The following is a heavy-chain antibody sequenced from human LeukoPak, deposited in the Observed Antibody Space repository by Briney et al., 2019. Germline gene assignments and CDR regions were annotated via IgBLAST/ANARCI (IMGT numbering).Heavy chain of an antibody. CDR3: ARGPTRYYFDY. D-gene: IGHD1/OR15-1a*01. CDR1: GGSASFYY. Sequence: SETLSLTCTVSGGSASFYYWSWIRQPPGRGLEWIGYIYYSGNTNYNPSLKSPVSISIDTSKNQFSLKLNSVTAADTAVYYCARGPTRYYFDYWGQGILVTVSS. V-gene: IGHV4-59*02. J-gene: IGHJ4*02. CDR2: IYYSGNT.